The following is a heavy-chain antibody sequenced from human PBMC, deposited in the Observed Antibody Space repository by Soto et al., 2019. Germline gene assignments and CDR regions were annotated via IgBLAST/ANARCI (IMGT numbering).Heavy chain of an antibody. V-gene: IGHV1-69*02. J-gene: IGHJ3*02. CDR1: GGTFSSYT. D-gene: IGHD2-15*01. Sequence: GASVKVSCKASGGTFSSYTISWVQQAPGQGLEWMGRIIPILGIANYAQKFQGRVTITAHKSTSTAYMELSSLRSEDTAVYYCARAIGYCSGGSCYRLDIWGQGTMVTVSS. CDR3: ARAIGYCSGGSCYRLDI. CDR2: IIPILGIA.